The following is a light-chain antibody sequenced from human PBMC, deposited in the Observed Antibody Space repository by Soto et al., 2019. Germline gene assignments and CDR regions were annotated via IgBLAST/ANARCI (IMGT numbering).Light chain of an antibody. J-gene: IGKJ4*01. CDR2: AAS. Sequence: DIQVTQSPASVSASVGDRVTITCRASQDISSWLAWYQQKPGKAPKLLMSAASTLQSGVPSRFSGSGSGTDFLLTISSLQHEDFATYYCQQGSSFPLTFGGGTKVEIK. V-gene: IGKV1-12*01. CDR1: QDISSW. CDR3: QQGSSFPLT.